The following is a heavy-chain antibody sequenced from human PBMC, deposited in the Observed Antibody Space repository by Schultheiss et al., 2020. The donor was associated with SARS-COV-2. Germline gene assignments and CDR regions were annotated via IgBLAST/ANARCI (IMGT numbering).Heavy chain of an antibody. CDR2: IGTAGDT. CDR3: ARDQHWNDVLGYNWFDP. V-gene: IGHV3-13*04. J-gene: IGHJ5*02. D-gene: IGHD1-1*01. CDR1: GFTFSSYD. Sequence: GGSLRLSCAASGFTFSSYDMHWVRQATGKGLEWVSAIGTAGDTYYQGSVKGRFTISRENAKNSLYLQMNSLRAGDTAVYYCARDQHWNDVLGYNWFDPWGQGTLVTVSS.